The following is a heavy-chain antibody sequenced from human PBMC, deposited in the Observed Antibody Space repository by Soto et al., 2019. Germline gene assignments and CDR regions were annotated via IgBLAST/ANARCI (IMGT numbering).Heavy chain of an antibody. CDR2: ISYDGSNK. J-gene: IGHJ4*02. CDR1: GFTFSSYA. D-gene: IGHD2-21*02. Sequence: VQLVESGGGVVQPGRSLRLSCAASGFTFSSYAMHWVRQAPGKGLEWVAVISYDGSNKYYADSVKGRFTISRDNSKNTRYLQMNSLRAEDTAVYYCARAEGVTYFDYWGQGTLVTVSS. CDR3: ARAEGVTYFDY. V-gene: IGHV3-30-3*01.